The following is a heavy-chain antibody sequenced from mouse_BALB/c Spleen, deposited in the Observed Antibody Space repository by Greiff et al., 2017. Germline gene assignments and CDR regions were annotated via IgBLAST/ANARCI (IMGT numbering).Heavy chain of an antibody. Sequence: VKVVESGPGLVAPSQSLSITCTVSGFSLTSYGVHWVRQPPGKGLEWLGVIWAGGSTNYNSALMSRLSISKDNSKSQVFLKMNSLQTDDTAMYYCARDRGGSSLFAYWGQGTLVTVSA. CDR2: IWAGGST. CDR1: GFSLTSYG. J-gene: IGHJ3*01. V-gene: IGHV2-9*02. CDR3: ARDRGGSSLFAY. D-gene: IGHD1-1*01.